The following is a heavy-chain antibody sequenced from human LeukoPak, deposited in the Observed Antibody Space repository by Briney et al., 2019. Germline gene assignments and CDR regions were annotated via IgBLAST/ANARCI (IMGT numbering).Heavy chain of an antibody. CDR1: GFTFSSYS. CDR3: ARYGSGSYPY. Sequence: GGPLRLSCAASGFTFSSYSMNWVRQAPGKGLEWVSSISSSSSYIYYADSVKGRFTISRDNAKNSLYLQMNSLRAEDTAVYYCARYGSGSYPYWGQGTLVTVSS. D-gene: IGHD3-10*01. CDR2: ISSSSSYI. J-gene: IGHJ4*02. V-gene: IGHV3-21*01.